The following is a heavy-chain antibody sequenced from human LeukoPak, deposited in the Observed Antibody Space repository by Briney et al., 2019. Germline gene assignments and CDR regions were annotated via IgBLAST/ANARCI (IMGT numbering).Heavy chain of an antibody. Sequence: PGGSLRLSCEGSGFSLSSYSMHWVRQAPGKGLEWVSSISGTSKYIHYSDSVKGRFTISRDNAKNSLYLQMNSLRAEDTAVYYCARRAMVSGSYYNNWFDPWGQGTLVTVSS. J-gene: IGHJ5*02. D-gene: IGHD3-10*01. CDR1: GFSLSSYS. V-gene: IGHV3-21*01. CDR3: ARRAMVSGSYYNNWFDP. CDR2: ISGTSKYI.